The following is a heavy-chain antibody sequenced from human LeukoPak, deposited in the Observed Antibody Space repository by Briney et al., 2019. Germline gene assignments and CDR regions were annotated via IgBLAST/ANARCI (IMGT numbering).Heavy chain of an antibody. J-gene: IGHJ4*02. Sequence: GGSLRLSCAASGFTLSSSDMNWVRQAPGKGLEWVSHISKNTNNMYYADSVKGRFTMSRDNAENSLYLQMSHLRDEDTAVYYCARDDNYAFDRWGQGTLVTVSS. D-gene: IGHD5-24*01. CDR3: ARDDNYAFDR. V-gene: IGHV3-48*02. CDR1: GFTLSSSD. CDR2: ISKNTNNM.